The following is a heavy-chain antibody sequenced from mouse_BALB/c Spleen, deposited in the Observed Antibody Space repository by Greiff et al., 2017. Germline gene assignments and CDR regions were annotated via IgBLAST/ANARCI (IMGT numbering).Heavy chain of an antibody. CDR2: ISSGGSYT. CDR3: AREKYGNYSFDY. CDR1: GFTFSSYA. V-gene: IGHV5-9-4*01. D-gene: IGHD2-10*02. Sequence: EVQGVESGGGLVKPGGSLKLSCAASGFTFSSYAMSWVRQSPEKRLEWVAEISSGGSYTYYPDTVTGRFTISRDNAKNTLYLEMSSLRSEDTAMYYCAREKYGNYSFDYWGQGTTLTVSS. J-gene: IGHJ2*01.